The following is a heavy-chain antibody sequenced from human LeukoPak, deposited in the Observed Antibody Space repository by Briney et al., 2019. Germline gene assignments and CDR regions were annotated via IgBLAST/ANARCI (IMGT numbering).Heavy chain of an antibody. D-gene: IGHD3-9*01. J-gene: IGHJ4*02. CDR3: ARLYYDILTGYFDY. CDR2: IKQDGSEK. Sequence: PGGSLRLSCAASGFTFSSYSMNWVRQAPGKGLEWVANIKQDGSEKYYVDSVKGRFTISRDNAKNSLYLQMNSLRAEDTAVYYCARLYYDILTGYFDYWGQGTLVTVSS. V-gene: IGHV3-7*01. CDR1: GFTFSSYS.